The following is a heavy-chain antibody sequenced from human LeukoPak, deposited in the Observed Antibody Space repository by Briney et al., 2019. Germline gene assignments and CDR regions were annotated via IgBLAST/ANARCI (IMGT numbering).Heavy chain of an antibody. D-gene: IGHD6-13*01. CDR1: GGTFSSYA. V-gene: IGHV3-23*01. Sequence: ASVKVSCKASGGTFSSYAMSWVRQAPGKGLEWVSAISGSGGSTYYADSVKGRFTISRDNSKNTLYLQMNSLRAEDTAVYYCAKLWYLTDYWGQGTLVTVSS. J-gene: IGHJ4*02. CDR3: AKLWYLTDY. CDR2: ISGSGGST.